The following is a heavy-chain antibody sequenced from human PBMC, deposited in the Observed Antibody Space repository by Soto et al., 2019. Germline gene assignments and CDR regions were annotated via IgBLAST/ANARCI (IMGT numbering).Heavy chain of an antibody. V-gene: IGHV5-51*01. CDR1: GYSFTSYW. CDR2: IYPGDSDT. CDR3: ARQDYYGSGSYYTYYYGMDV. D-gene: IGHD3-10*01. J-gene: IGHJ6*02. Sequence: GESLKISCKGSGYSFTSYWIGWVRQVPGKGLEWMGIIYPGDSDTRYSPSFQGQVTISADKSISTAYLQWSSLKASDTAMYYCARQDYYGSGSYYTYYYGMDVWGQGTTVTVSS.